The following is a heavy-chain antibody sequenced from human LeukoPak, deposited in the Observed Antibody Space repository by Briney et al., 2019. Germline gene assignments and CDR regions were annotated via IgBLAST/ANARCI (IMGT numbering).Heavy chain of an antibody. D-gene: IGHD3-22*01. CDR1: GYTFTSYA. V-gene: IGHV1-3*03. Sequence: GASVKVSCKASGYTFTSYAMHWVRQAPGQRLEWMGWINTGNGNTKYSQEFQGRVTITRDTSANTAYMELSSLRSEDTAVYYCARDLAARKLIAPSDYWGQGTLVTVSS. CDR2: INTGNGNT. CDR3: ARDLAARKLIAPSDY. J-gene: IGHJ4*02.